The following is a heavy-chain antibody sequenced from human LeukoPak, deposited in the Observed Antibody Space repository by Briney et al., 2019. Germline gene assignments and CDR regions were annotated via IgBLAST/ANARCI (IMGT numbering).Heavy chain of an antibody. CDR3: ATVRGVPMVRGVENWFDP. J-gene: IGHJ5*02. V-gene: IGHV1-18*01. CDR1: GYTFTSYG. Sequence: ASVKVSCKASGYTFTSYGISWVRQAPGQGLEWMGWISAYNGNTNYAQKLQGRVTMTTDTSTSTAYMELRSLRSDDTAVYYCATVRGVPMVRGVENWFDPWGQGTLVTVSS. CDR2: ISAYNGNT. D-gene: IGHD3-10*01.